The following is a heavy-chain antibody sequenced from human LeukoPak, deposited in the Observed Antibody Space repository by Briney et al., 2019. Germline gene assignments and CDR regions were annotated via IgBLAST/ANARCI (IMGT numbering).Heavy chain of an antibody. V-gene: IGHV3-21*05. CDR2: ISSTSSYI. Sequence: GGSLRLSCAASGFTFSSYEMNWVRQAPGKGLEWVSYISSTSSYIYYADSVKGRFTISRDKDKNSVYLQMTSLRAEDTAVYYCARSSGWFQGPRAFDYWGQGTLVTVSS. D-gene: IGHD6-19*01. CDR3: ARSSGWFQGPRAFDY. J-gene: IGHJ4*02. CDR1: GFTFSSYE.